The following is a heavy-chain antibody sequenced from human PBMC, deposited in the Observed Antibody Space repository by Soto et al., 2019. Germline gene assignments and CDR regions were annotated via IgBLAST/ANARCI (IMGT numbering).Heavy chain of an antibody. CDR2: LYLNDDK. V-gene: IGHV2-5*01. D-gene: IGHD6-13*01. J-gene: IGHJ4*02. CDR1: GVSLSTSGVG. CDR3: AYASSWYICDY. Sequence: QITLKESGPTLVKPTQTLTLTCTFSGVSLSTSGVGVGWIRQPPGAALEWLALLYLNDDKSYSPSLDSRLTITKATSKIQVRLTRTDMDPVQRTTYFSAYASSWYICDYWGQGTLVTVSS.